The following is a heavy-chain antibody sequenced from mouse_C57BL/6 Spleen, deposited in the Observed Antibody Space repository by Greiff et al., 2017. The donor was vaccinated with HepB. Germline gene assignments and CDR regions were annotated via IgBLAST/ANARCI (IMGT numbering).Heavy chain of an antibody. CDR2: IYPGNSDT. CDR1: GYTFTSYW. CDR3: TRDSDGYYVKAMDY. J-gene: IGHJ4*01. Sequence: EVQLQQSGTVLARPGASVKMSCKTSGYTFTSYWMHWVKQRPGQGLEWIGAIYPGNSDTSYNQKFKGKAKLTAVTSASTAYMELSSLTNEDSAVYYCTRDSDGYYVKAMDYWGQGTSVTVSS. V-gene: IGHV1-5*01. D-gene: IGHD2-3*01.